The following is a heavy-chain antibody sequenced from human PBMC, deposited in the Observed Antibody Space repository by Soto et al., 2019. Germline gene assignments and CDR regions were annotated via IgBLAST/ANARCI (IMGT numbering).Heavy chain of an antibody. CDR3: ARCPYAGVDTDYYYMDV. CDR2: IIPILGIA. Sequence: ASVKVSCKASGGTFSIYTISWVLQAPGQGLEWMGRIIPILGIANYAQKFQGRVTITADKSTSTAYMELSSLRSEDTAVYYCARCPYAGVDTDYYYMDVWGNGTTVTVSS. CDR1: GGTFSIYT. D-gene: IGHD3-10*01. J-gene: IGHJ6*03. V-gene: IGHV1-69*02.